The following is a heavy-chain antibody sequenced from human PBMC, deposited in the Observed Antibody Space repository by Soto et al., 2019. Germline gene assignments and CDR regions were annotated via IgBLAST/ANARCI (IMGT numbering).Heavy chain of an antibody. CDR1: RFTFRNYG. CDR3: AKSMGIFIPDDDYGMDV. Sequence: GGSLRLSCAASRFTFRNYGMHWVRQAPGKGLEWVALTSFDGSNKYYADSVKGRFTISRDNYKNTLYLQMNSLRAEDTAMYYCAKSMGIFIPDDDYGMDVWGQGTTVTVSS. CDR2: TSFDGSNK. D-gene: IGHD3-3*01. V-gene: IGHV3-30*18. J-gene: IGHJ6*02.